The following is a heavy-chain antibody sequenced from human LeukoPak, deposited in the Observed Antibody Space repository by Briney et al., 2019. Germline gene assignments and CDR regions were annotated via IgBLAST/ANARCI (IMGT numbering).Heavy chain of an antibody. CDR1: GYTFTNDY. CDR3: SKVGQLVFDY. D-gene: IGHD6-6*01. CDR2: INPGDGTT. Sequence: ASVKVSCKTSGYTFTNDYMHWVRQAPGQGLEWMGVINPGDGTTKYAQKFQGRVTMTRDTSTSTLYMELSSLRSEDTAMYYCSKVGQLVFDYWGQETLVTVSS. J-gene: IGHJ4*02. V-gene: IGHV1-46*03.